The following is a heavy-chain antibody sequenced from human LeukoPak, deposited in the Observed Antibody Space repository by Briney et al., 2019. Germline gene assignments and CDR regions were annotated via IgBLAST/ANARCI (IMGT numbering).Heavy chain of an antibody. CDR3: AKDRTYSAYAALDY. D-gene: IGHD5-12*01. CDR2: ISWNSGSA. J-gene: IGHJ4*02. Sequence: GRSLRLSCAASGFTFDDYSMHWVRQAPGKGLEWVSGISWNSGSAGYADTVKGRFTISRDSAKNSLYLQMNSLRTEDTALYYCAKDRTYSAYAALDYWGQGTLVTVSS. CDR1: GFTFDDYS. V-gene: IGHV3-9*01.